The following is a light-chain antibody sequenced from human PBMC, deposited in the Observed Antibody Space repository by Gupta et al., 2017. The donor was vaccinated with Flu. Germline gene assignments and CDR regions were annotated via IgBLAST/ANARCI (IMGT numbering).Light chain of an antibody. V-gene: IGKV4-1*01. J-gene: IGKJ3*01. Sequence: DIVMTQSPDSLAVSLGERATINCKSSQSVLYTSNNKNYLAWYQQKPRQPPKLLIYWASTRESGVPYRFSGSGSGTDFTLAISGLQAEDVAVYYCQQYYGTPFTFGPGTKVDIK. CDR3: QQYYGTPFT. CDR2: WAS. CDR1: QSVLYTSNNKNY.